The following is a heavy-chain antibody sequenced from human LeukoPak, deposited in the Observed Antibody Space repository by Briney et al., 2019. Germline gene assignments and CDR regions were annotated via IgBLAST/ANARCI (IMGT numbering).Heavy chain of an antibody. CDR1: GFTFTSYA. Sequence: GSLRLSCAASGFTFTSYAMHWVRQAPGKGLEWVTVISNDESNKYYADSVKGRFTVSRDNSKNTLYLQMNSLRVEDTAVYYCAKDRLAVAGTFDYWGQGALVTVSS. V-gene: IGHV3-30-3*01. CDR2: ISNDESNK. D-gene: IGHD6-19*01. CDR3: AKDRLAVAGTFDY. J-gene: IGHJ4*02.